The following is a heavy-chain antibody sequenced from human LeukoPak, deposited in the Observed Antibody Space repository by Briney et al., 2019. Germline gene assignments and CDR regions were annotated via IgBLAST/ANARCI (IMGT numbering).Heavy chain of an antibody. Sequence: KPSETLSLTCAVSGGSISSSNWWSWVRQPPGKGLEWIGEIYHSGSTNYNPSLKSRVTISVDTSKNQFSLKLSSVTAADTAVYYCARDHGYSYGQDYWGQGTLVTVSS. V-gene: IGHV4-4*02. CDR2: IYHSGST. D-gene: IGHD5-18*01. CDR1: GGSISSSNW. CDR3: ARDHGYSYGQDY. J-gene: IGHJ4*02.